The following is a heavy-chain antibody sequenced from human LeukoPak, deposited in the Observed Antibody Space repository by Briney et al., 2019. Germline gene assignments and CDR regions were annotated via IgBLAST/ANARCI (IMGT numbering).Heavy chain of an antibody. CDR2: IYYSGST. Sequence: PSGTLSLTCGVSGASITSNNWWNWVRQPPGKGLEWIGYIYYSGSTNYNPSLKSRVTISVDTSKNQFSLKLSSVTAADTAVYYCARSGYTHWFDPWGQGTLVTVSS. D-gene: IGHD6-13*01. CDR1: GASITSNNW. CDR3: ARSGYTHWFDP. V-gene: IGHV4-4*02. J-gene: IGHJ5*02.